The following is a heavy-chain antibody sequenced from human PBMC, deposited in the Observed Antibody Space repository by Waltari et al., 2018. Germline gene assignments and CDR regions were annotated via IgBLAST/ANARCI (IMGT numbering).Heavy chain of an antibody. CDR1: AYTFTSYY. J-gene: IGHJ3*02. Sequence: HVQLVQSGAEVKKPGASVTVSCKASAYTFTSYYMPWVRQAPGHGLEWMGIINPSGGSTSYAQKFQGRVTMTRDTSTSTVYMELSSLRSEDTAVYYCARHPESCSGGSCYSDAFDIWGQGTMVTVSS. V-gene: IGHV1-46*01. D-gene: IGHD2-15*01. CDR2: INPSGGST. CDR3: ARHPESCSGGSCYSDAFDI.